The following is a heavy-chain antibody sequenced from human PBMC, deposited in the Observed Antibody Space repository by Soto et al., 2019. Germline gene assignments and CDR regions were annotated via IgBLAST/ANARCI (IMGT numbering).Heavy chain of an antibody. V-gene: IGHV3-15*01. D-gene: IGHD3-22*01. CDR3: TTGLSSGYYSFDY. Sequence: PRWYLRPSCAATGFTISNAWISSVRQAPRKWLEWVGRIKRKTDGGTTDYAAPVKGRFTISRDDSKNTLYLQMNSLKTEDTAVYYCTTGLSSGYYSFDYWGQGP. J-gene: IGHJ4*02. CDR1: GFTISNAW. CDR2: IKRKTDGGTT.